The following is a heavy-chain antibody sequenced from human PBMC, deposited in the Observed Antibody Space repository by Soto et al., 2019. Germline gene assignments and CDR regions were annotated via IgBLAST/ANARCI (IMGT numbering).Heavy chain of an antibody. Sequence: GESLKISWKGSGYSFTSYWISWVRQMPGKGLEWMGRIDPSDSYTNYSPSFQGHVTISADKSISTAYLQWSSLKASDTAMYYCARTAAAGKYYYGVDVWGQGTTVTVSS. D-gene: IGHD6-13*01. J-gene: IGHJ6*02. V-gene: IGHV5-10-1*01. CDR2: IDPSDSYT. CDR3: ARTAAAGKYYYGVDV. CDR1: GYSFTSYW.